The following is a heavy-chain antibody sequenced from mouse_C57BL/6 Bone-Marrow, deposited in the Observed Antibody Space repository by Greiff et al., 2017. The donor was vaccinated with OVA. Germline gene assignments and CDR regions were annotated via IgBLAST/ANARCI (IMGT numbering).Heavy chain of an antibody. CDR3: ARGDYGSSHWYFDV. CDR2: ISYDGSN. D-gene: IGHD1-1*01. V-gene: IGHV3-6*01. J-gene: IGHJ1*03. Sequence: EVQLVESGPGLVKPSQSLSLTCSVTGYSITSGYYWNWIRQFPGNKLEWMGYISYDGSNNYNPSLKNRISITRDTSKNQFFLKLNSVTTEDTATYYCARGDYGSSHWYFDVWGTGTTVTVSS. CDR1: GYSITSGYY.